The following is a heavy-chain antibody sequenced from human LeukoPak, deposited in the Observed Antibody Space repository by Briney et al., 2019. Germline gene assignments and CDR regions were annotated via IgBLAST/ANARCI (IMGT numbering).Heavy chain of an antibody. CDR2: IKSKSDGGTA. Sequence: PGGSLRLSCAASGFAFSNTRMSWVRQAPGKGLEWVGHIKSKSDGGTADYAAPVKGRFTISRDDSKNTLYLQMNSLKTEDAAVYYCATYSGSAGTGLHFDYWGQGTLLTVSS. CDR1: GFAFSNTR. V-gene: IGHV3-15*01. CDR3: ATYSGSAGTGLHFDY. J-gene: IGHJ4*02. D-gene: IGHD6-19*01.